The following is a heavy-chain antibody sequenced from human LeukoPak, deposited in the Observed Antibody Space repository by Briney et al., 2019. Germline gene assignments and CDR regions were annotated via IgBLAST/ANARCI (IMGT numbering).Heavy chain of an antibody. Sequence: GASVKVSCKASGYTFSIYGFSWVRQAPGQGLEWMGWISVYNGNTNYAQKFQGRVTMTTDASTSTAHMELRSLRSDDTAVYYCARDRAHHTAMVRGYYFDYWGQGTLVTVSS. CDR3: ARDRAHHTAMVRGYYFDY. J-gene: IGHJ4*02. CDR1: GYTFSIYG. CDR2: ISVYNGNT. D-gene: IGHD5-18*01. V-gene: IGHV1-18*01.